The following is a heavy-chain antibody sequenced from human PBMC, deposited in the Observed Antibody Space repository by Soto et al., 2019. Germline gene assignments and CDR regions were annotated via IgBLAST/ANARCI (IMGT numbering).Heavy chain of an antibody. V-gene: IGHV3-66*01. CDR2: IYSGGST. CDR3: ARDRRVEKGYCSGGSCSVGFDY. D-gene: IGHD2-15*01. J-gene: IGHJ4*02. Sequence: EVQLVESGGGLVQPGGSLRLSCAASGFTVSSNYMSWVRQAPGKGLEWVSVIYSGGSTYYADSVKGRFTISRDNSKNTLYLQMNSLRAEDTAVYYCARDRRVEKGYCSGGSCSVGFDYWGQGTLVTVSS. CDR1: GFTVSSNY.